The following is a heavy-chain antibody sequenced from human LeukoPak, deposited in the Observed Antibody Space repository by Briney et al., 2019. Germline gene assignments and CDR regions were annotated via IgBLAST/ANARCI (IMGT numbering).Heavy chain of an antibody. J-gene: IGHJ3*02. Sequence: SLKVSCKASGGTFSSYAISWVRQAPGQGLEWMGRIIPIFGIANYAQKFQGRVTITADKSTSTAYMELSSLRSEDTAVYYCARGTAGDAFDIWGQGTMVTVSS. D-gene: IGHD6-13*01. V-gene: IGHV1-69*04. CDR3: ARGTAGDAFDI. CDR2: IIPIFGIA. CDR1: GGTFSSYA.